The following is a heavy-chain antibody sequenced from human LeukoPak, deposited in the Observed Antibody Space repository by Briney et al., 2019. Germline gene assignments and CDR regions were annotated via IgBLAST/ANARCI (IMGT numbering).Heavy chain of an antibody. CDR2: IIPSFSTA. V-gene: IGHV1-69*05. Sequence: SVKVSCKASGGTFSRYYAISWVRQAPGQGLEWVGGIIPSFSTANYAQKFQGRVTITTDESTGTAYLGLSGLRSEDTAVYYCAESHLTSMYYFDYWGQGTLVTVSS. D-gene: IGHD2-2*01. CDR1: GGTFSRYYA. J-gene: IGHJ4*02. CDR3: AESHLTSMYYFDY.